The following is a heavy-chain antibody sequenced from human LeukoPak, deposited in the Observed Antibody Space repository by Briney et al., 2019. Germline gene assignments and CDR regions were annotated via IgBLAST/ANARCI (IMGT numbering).Heavy chain of an antibody. D-gene: IGHD3-3*01. CDR3: ARAYYDLSNGYYYFDS. CDR1: SGSISSGDYY. J-gene: IGHJ4*02. Sequence: SETRSLTCTVSSGSISSGDYYWSWIRQPPGKGLEWIAYLYYSGSTYYNPSLNRRATISLDTSKNQFSLNPRSVSAGDTRVYYCARAYYDLSNGYYYFDSWGQGTLVTVSS. CDR2: LYYSGST. V-gene: IGHV4-30-4*01.